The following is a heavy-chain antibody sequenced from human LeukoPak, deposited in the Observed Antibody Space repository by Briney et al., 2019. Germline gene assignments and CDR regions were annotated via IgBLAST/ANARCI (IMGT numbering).Heavy chain of an antibody. CDR1: GFTFSSYA. J-gene: IGHJ4*02. V-gene: IGHV3-30-3*01. Sequence: PGRSLRLSCAASGFTFSSYAMHWVRQAPGKGLVWVAVISYDGSNKYYADSVKGRFTISRDNSKNTLYLQMNSLRAEDTAVYYCAREVGSSSALDYWGQGTLVTVSS. CDR2: ISYDGSNK. D-gene: IGHD6-6*01. CDR3: AREVGSSSALDY.